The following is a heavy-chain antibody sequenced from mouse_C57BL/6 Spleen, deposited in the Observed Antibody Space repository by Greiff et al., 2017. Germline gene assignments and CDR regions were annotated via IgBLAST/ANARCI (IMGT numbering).Heavy chain of an antibody. V-gene: IGHV1-50*01. CDR2: IDPSDSYT. J-gene: IGHJ4*01. CDR1: GYTFTSYW. CDR3: ARGYYGNYGAMDY. D-gene: IGHD2-1*01. Sequence: QVQLQQPGAELVKPGASVKLSCKASGYTFTSYWMQWVKKRPGQGLEWIGEIDPSDSYTNYNQKFKGKATLTVDTSSSTAYMQLSSLTSEDSAVYYCARGYYGNYGAMDYWGQGTSVTVSS.